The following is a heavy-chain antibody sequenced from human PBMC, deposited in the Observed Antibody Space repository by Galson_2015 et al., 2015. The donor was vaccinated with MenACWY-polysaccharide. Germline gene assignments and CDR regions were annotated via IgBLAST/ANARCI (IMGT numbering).Heavy chain of an antibody. J-gene: IGHJ4*02. V-gene: IGHV3-23*01. CDR3: AREHCDEVRCYGVPDDF. D-gene: IGHD3-16*01. CDR1: GFIFSRYA. CDR2: IDGRGANT. Sequence: RLSCAASGFIFSRYAMAWVRQAPGKGLAWVSSIDGRGANTYYKDSVKGRFTISRDSSKNTLYLQLNSLRADDSAVYFCAREHCDEVRCYGVPDDFWGQGTLVTVSS.